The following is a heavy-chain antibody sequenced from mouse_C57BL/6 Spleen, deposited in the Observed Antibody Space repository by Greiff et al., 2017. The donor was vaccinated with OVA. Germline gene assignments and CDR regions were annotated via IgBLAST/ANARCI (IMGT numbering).Heavy chain of an antibody. CDR3: ARHFDDGYSSYAMDY. Sequence: VQLQQSGPGLVAPSQSLSITCTVSGFSLTSYGVHWVRQPPGKGLEWLVVIWSDGSTTYNSALKSRLSISKDNSKSQVFLKMNSLQTDDTAMYYCARHFDDGYSSYAMDYWGQGTSVTVSS. CDR1: GFSLTSYG. D-gene: IGHD2-3*01. CDR2: IWSDGST. J-gene: IGHJ4*01. V-gene: IGHV2-6-1*01.